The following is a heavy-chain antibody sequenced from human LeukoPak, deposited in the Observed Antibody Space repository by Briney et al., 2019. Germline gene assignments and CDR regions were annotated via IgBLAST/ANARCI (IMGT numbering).Heavy chain of an antibody. D-gene: IGHD1-26*01. CDR3: ARDPPGREWELICHFDY. J-gene: IGHJ4*02. V-gene: IGHV3-48*01. CDR2: ISSSSSTI. CDR1: GFTFSSYS. Sequence: PGGSLRLSCAASGFTFSSYSMNWVRQAPGKGLEWVSYISSSSSTIYYADSVKGRFTISRDNAKNSLYLQMNSLRAEDTAVYYCARDPPGREWELICHFDYWGQGTLVTVSS.